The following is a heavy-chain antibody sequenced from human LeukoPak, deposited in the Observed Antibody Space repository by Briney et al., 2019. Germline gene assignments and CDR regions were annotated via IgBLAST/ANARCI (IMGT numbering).Heavy chain of an antibody. CDR1: GGTFSSYA. Sequence: ASVKVSCKASGGTFSSYAISWVRQAPGQGLEWMGGIIPIFCTANYAQKFQGRVTITADESTSTAYMELSSLRSEDTAVYYCARDQGGRRQYDFWSGYYSAGSYFDYWGQGTLVTVSS. V-gene: IGHV1-69*13. J-gene: IGHJ4*02. CDR3: ARDQGGRRQYDFWSGYYSAGSYFDY. CDR2: IIPIFCTA. D-gene: IGHD3-3*01.